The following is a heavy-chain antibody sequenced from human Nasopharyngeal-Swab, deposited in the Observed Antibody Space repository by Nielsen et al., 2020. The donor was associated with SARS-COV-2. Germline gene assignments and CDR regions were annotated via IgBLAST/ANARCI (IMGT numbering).Heavy chain of an antibody. Sequence: GGSLRLSCKASGGTFSSHAISWVRQAPGQGLEWMGGIIPIFGTANYAQKFQGRVTITADKSTSTAYMELSSLRSEDTAVYYCARGDTIFGKGSYDAFDIWGQGTMVTVSS. CDR1: GGTFSSHA. J-gene: IGHJ3*02. CDR2: IIPIFGTA. CDR3: ARGDTIFGKGSYDAFDI. V-gene: IGHV1-69*06. D-gene: IGHD3-3*01.